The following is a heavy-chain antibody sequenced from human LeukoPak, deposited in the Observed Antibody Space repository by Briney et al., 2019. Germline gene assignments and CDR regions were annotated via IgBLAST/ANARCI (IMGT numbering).Heavy chain of an antibody. CDR1: GYTFTSYY. Sequence: ASVKVSCKASGYTFTSYYMHWVRQAPGQGLEWMGIINPSGGSTSYAQKFQGRVTMTRDTSTGTVYMELSSLRSEDTAVYYCARDQLNFGWFDPWGQGTLVTVSS. CDR3: ARDQLNFGWFDP. CDR2: INPSGGST. J-gene: IGHJ5*02. V-gene: IGHV1-46*01. D-gene: IGHD6-6*01.